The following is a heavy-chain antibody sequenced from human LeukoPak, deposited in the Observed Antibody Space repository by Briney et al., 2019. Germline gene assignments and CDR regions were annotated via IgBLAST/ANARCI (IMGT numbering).Heavy chain of an antibody. Sequence: GGSLRLSCAASGFTFSSYWMTWVRQAPGKGLEWVANINQDGSERYSVDSAKGRFTISRDNAKNSLYLQMNSLRAEDTAVYYCARVITIFAPFDYWGQGTLVTVSS. CDR3: ARVITIFAPFDY. CDR2: INQDGSER. CDR1: GFTFSSYW. D-gene: IGHD3-3*01. J-gene: IGHJ4*02. V-gene: IGHV3-7*01.